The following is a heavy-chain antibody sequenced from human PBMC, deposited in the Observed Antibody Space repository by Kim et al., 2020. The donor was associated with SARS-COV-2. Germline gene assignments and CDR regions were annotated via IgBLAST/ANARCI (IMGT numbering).Heavy chain of an antibody. Sequence: SETLSLTCAVSGGSISSSNWWSWVRQPPGKGLEWIGEIYHSGSTNYNPSLKSRVTISVEKSKNQFSLKLSSVTAADTAVYYCARWGELSDFDYWGQGTLVTVSS. CDR2: IYHSGST. CDR1: GGSISSSNW. V-gene: IGHV4-4*02. J-gene: IGHJ4*02. D-gene: IGHD3-16*02. CDR3: ARWGELSDFDY.